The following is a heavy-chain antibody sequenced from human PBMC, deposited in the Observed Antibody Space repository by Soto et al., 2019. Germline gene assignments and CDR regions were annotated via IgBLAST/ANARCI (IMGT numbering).Heavy chain of an antibody. CDR3: ARGRVEDSSGWATYFDY. D-gene: IGHD6-19*01. V-gene: IGHV3-64*01. CDR1: GFTFSGYS. CDR2: INTNGVNT. Sequence: EVQLVESGGGLVQPGGSLRLSCAASGFTFSGYSMFWVRQAPGKGLEYVSAINTNGVNTFYAKSVKGRFTISRDNSKNTMYLQMGSLRAEEMAVYYCARGRVEDSSGWATYFDYWGQGTLVTVSS. J-gene: IGHJ4*02.